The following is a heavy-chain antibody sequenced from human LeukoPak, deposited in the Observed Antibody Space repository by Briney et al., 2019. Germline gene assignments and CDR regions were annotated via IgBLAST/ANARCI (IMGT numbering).Heavy chain of an antibody. J-gene: IGHJ4*02. Sequence: GGSLRLSCAASGFTFSSYWMSWVRQAPGKGLEWVAKIKQDGSEKDYVDSVKGRFTLSRDNAKNSLYLQMNSLRVEDTAVYYCARGPTRANSSDYWGQGTPVTVSS. CDR3: ARGPTRANSSDY. CDR1: GFTFSSYW. D-gene: IGHD2/OR15-2a*01. V-gene: IGHV3-7*01. CDR2: IKQDGSEK.